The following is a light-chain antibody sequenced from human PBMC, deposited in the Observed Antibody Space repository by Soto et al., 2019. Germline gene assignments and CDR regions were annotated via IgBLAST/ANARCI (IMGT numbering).Light chain of an antibody. J-gene: IGLJ1*01. CDR3: AAWDDSLNAYV. Sequence: QSVLTQPPSASGTPGQRVTISCSGSSSNIGSNTVNWYQQLPGTAPKLLIYSNNQRPSGVPDRFSGSKSGTSASLAISGLQSDDEADYYCAAWDDSLNAYVFAAGTKVTVL. CDR2: SNN. V-gene: IGLV1-44*01. CDR1: SSNIGSNT.